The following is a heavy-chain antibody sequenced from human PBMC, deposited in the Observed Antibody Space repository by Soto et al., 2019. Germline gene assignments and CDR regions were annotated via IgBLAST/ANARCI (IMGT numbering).Heavy chain of an antibody. CDR3: ARLPSRHLVDY. V-gene: IGHV4-39*01. CDR1: GSSISSSGYY. J-gene: IGHJ4*02. Sequence: PSETLSLTCIVSGSSISSSGYYWGWIRQPPGKGLEWIASMYYNVGTYYNPSLKSRVTISVDTSANQFSLKLSSVTAADTAVYYCARLPSRHLVDYWGQGTLVTVSS. CDR2: MYYNVGT. D-gene: IGHD3-16*01.